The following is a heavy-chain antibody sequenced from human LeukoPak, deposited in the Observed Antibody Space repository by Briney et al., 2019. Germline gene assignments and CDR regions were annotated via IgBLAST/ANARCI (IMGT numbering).Heavy chain of an antibody. J-gene: IGHJ3*02. Sequence: GGSLRLSCAASGFTFSSYAMSWVRQAPGKGLEWVSVIYSGGSTYYADSVKGRFTISRDNAKNSLYLQMNSLRAEDTAVYYCAVSLAAAARGGGAFDIWGQGTMVTVSS. D-gene: IGHD6-13*01. CDR2: IYSGGST. V-gene: IGHV3-23*03. CDR3: AVSLAAAARGGGAFDI. CDR1: GFTFSSYA.